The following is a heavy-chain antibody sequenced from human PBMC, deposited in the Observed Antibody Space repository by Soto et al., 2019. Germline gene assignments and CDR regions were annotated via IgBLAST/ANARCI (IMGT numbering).Heavy chain of an antibody. V-gene: IGHV3-49*01. CDR2: IRSKAYGGTT. D-gene: IGHD6-13*01. CDR1: GFTFGDYA. J-gene: IGHJ6*02. CDR3: TKYTSTSRYAYYGMDV. Sequence: PGGSLRLSCTTAGFTFGDYAMSWSRQAPGKGLEWVGVIRSKAYGGTTDYTASVKGRFTISRDDSKSIAYLQMNSLKSEDTGVYYCTKYTSTSRYAYYGMDVWGHGTTVTVS.